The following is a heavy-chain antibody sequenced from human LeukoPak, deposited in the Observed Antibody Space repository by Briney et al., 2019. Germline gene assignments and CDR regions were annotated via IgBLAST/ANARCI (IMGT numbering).Heavy chain of an antibody. CDR2: VYYSGSS. J-gene: IGHJ6*03. CDR3: ATRSYFYHYMDV. Sequence: PSETLSLTCTVSAGSIRSSSYYSGWIRHPPGKGLEWIGNVYYSGSSYCNPSLKSRVTISVDSSKNQFALKLTSVTAADTGIYYCATRSYFYHYMDVWGKGTTVTVSS. CDR1: AGSIRSSSYY. D-gene: IGHD3-10*01. V-gene: IGHV4-39*01.